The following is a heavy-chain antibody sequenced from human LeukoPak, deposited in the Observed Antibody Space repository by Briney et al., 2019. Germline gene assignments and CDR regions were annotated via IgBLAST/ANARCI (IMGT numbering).Heavy chain of an antibody. Sequence: SETLSLTCTVSGGSISSYYWSWIRQPPGKGLEWIGYIYYSGGTNYNPSLKSRVTISVDTSKNQFSLKLSSVTAADTAVYYCARGRDGYNYGAFDIWGQGTMVTVSS. D-gene: IGHD5-24*01. V-gene: IGHV4-59*01. CDR2: IYYSGGT. CDR1: GGSISSYY. J-gene: IGHJ3*02. CDR3: ARGRDGYNYGAFDI.